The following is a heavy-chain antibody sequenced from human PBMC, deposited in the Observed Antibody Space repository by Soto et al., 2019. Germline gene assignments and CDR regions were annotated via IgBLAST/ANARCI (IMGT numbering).Heavy chain of an antibody. CDR3: ASPSIAVAGRDAFDI. CDR2: IYPGDSDT. Sequence: GESLKISCKGSGYSFTSYWIGWVRQMPGKGLEWMGIIYPGDSDTRYSPSFQGQVTISADKSISTAYLQWSSLKASDTAMYYCASPSIAVAGRDAFDIWGQGTMVTVSS. J-gene: IGHJ3*02. D-gene: IGHD6-19*01. V-gene: IGHV5-51*01. CDR1: GYSFTSYW.